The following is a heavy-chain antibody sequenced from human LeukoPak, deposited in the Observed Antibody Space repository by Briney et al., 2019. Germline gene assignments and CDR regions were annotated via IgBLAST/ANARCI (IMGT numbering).Heavy chain of an antibody. J-gene: IGHJ4*02. CDR3: ASASTAGDY. CDR1: GFTLSRFW. CDR2: IKQDGREK. D-gene: IGHD6-13*01. V-gene: IGHV3-7*01. Sequence: GGALRVSRVASGFTLSRFWMSWVRQAPGEGLEWVAHIKQDGREKYYVDSVKGRFTISRNNAKNPLQLQMNSLRAEGTAGNYCASASTAGDYWGQGTLVTVSS.